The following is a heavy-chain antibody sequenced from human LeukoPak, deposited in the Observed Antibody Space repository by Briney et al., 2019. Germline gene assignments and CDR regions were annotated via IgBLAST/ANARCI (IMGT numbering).Heavy chain of an antibody. CDR3: AKMPAYSSGWYNFDY. D-gene: IGHD6-19*01. V-gene: IGHV3-23*01. Sequence: AGGSLRLSCAASGFTFSTYAMSWVRQAPGKGLEWVSAISSSGGNTYYADSAKGRFTISRDNSKNTLYLQMNSLRAEDTAVYYCAKMPAYSSGWYNFDYWGQGTLVTVSS. J-gene: IGHJ4*02. CDR1: GFTFSTYA. CDR2: ISSSGGNT.